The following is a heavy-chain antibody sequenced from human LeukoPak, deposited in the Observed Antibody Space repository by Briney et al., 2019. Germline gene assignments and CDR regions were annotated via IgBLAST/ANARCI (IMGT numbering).Heavy chain of an antibody. CDR2: INPNSGGT. Sequence: GASVKVSCKASGYTFTGYYMHWVRQAPGQGLEWMGWINPNSGGTNYAQKFQGRVTMTRDMSTSTVYMELGSLRSEDTAVYYCARDQLSTTSFFDYWGQGTLVTVSS. V-gene: IGHV1-2*02. CDR1: GYTFTGYY. CDR3: ARDQLSTTSFFDY. D-gene: IGHD1-1*01. J-gene: IGHJ4*02.